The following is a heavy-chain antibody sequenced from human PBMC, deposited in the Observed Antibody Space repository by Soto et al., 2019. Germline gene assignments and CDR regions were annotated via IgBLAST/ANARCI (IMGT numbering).Heavy chain of an antibody. CDR3: ARDNGYESDY. CDR1: GYMFTKYG. V-gene: IGHV1-18*04. Sequence: ASVKVSCKASGYMFTKYGITWVRQAPGQGLEWMGWISAYNGNTNYAQKLQGRVTMTTDTSTSTAYMELRSLRSDDTAVYYCARDNGYESDYWGQGTLVTVSS. CDR2: ISAYNGNT. J-gene: IGHJ4*02. D-gene: IGHD5-12*01.